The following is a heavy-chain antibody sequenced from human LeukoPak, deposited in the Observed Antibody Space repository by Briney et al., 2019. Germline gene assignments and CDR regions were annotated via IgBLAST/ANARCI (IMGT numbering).Heavy chain of an antibody. V-gene: IGHV3-30*04. Sequence: PGGSLRLSCAASGFTFISYAIHWVRQAPGKGLEWVAVISFHGTDTFYADSVKGRFTISRDNSKNTLYLQMNSLRAEDTAVYYCARDPGSPYYYDRPYYFDYWGQGTLVTVSS. J-gene: IGHJ4*02. CDR2: ISFHGTDT. CDR3: ARDPGSPYYYDRPYYFDY. CDR1: GFTFISYA. D-gene: IGHD3-22*01.